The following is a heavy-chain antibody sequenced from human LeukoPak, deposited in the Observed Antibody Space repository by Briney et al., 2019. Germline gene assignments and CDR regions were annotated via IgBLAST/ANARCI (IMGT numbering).Heavy chain of an antibody. D-gene: IGHD3-3*01. CDR1: GFTFSNFW. Sequence: GGSLRLSCVASGFTFSNFWMNWVRQAPGKGLEWVANIKEDGSEKYYVDSVKGRFTISRDNAKNSLHLQMNSLRAEDTAVYYCARDRNTDFWSGYYTNYFVSWGQGTLVTVSS. CDR3: ARDRNTDFWSGYYTNYFVS. J-gene: IGHJ4*02. CDR2: IKEDGSEK. V-gene: IGHV3-7*01.